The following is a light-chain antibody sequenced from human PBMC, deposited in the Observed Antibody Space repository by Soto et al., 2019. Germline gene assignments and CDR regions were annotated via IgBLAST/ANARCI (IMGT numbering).Light chain of an antibody. CDR1: QSVRNL. CDR3: QHRSSWPLT. Sequence: EVVLTQSPATLSLSPGGRATLSSRASQSVRNLLAWYQQKPGQAPRLLIYDASNRATGIPARFSGSGSGTDFTLSISSLEPEDFAVYYCQHRSSWPLTFGGGTKVDIK. CDR2: DAS. V-gene: IGKV3-11*01. J-gene: IGKJ4*01.